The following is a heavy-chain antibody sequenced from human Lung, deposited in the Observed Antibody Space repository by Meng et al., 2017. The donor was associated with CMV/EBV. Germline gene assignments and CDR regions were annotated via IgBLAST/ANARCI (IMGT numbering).Heavy chain of an antibody. Sequence: GPTLVXPTQTLTLTCSFSGFSLSTTGVAVAWIRQPPGKALEWLALIYWNGDRRDSPSLKSRLTITKDTSKNQVVLTMTDMDPVDTATYFCAHSRPGGQLNYFFDYWGQGTLVTVSS. V-gene: IGHV2-5*01. CDR2: IYWNGDR. J-gene: IGHJ4*02. D-gene: IGHD1-1*01. CDR1: GFSLSTTGVA. CDR3: AHSRPGGQLNYFFDY.